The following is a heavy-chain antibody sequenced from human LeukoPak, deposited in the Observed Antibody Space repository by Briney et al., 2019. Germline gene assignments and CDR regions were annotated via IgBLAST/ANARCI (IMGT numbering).Heavy chain of an antibody. J-gene: IGHJ6*02. CDR2: ISSNGGST. CDR3: ARPQYFYYYGMDV. CDR1: GFTFSSYA. Sequence: PGGSLRLSCAASGFTFSSYAMHWVRQAPGKGLEYVSAISSNGGSTYYANSVEGRFTISRDNSKNTLYLQMGSLRAEDMAVYYCARPQYFYYYGMDVWGQGTTVTVSS. V-gene: IGHV3-64*01.